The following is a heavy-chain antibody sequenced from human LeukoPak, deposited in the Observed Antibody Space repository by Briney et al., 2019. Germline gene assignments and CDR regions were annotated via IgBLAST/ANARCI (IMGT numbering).Heavy chain of an antibody. V-gene: IGHV6-1*01. CDR2: TYHRSKWYS. J-gene: IGHJ4*02. CDR1: VGSVTSNSAA. Sequence: SQTLSLTCAISVGSVTSNSAAWNWIRQSPSRGLEWPGRTYHRSKWYSESAVSLKGRITINPDTSKNQFSLQLNSVAPEDTAVYYCARTTGHFDYRGQGTLVTVSS. CDR3: ARTTGHFDY. D-gene: IGHD2-8*02.